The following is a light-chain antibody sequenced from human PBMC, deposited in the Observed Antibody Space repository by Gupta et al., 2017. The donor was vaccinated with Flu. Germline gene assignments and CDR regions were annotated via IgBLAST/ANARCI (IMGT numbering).Light chain of an antibody. Sequence: EIVLTQSPATLSLSPGERATLSCRASQSVSSYLAWYQQKPGQAPRLLIYDASNRAKGILARCSGSGDGTDFNLTISSREPEDLEVYYCQQRSNGQSMYSFGQGTKMEIK. J-gene: IGKJ2*03. CDR2: DAS. V-gene: IGKV3-11*01. CDR1: QSVSSY. CDR3: QQRSNGQSMYS.